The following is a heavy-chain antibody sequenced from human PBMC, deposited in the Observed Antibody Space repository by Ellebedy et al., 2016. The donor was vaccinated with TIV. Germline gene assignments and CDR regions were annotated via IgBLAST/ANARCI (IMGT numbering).Heavy chain of an antibody. D-gene: IGHD5-18*01. CDR2: ISYDGGNK. Sequence: PGGSLRLSCAASGFTFSTYGMHWVRQAPGKGLEWVAVISYDGGNKYYADSVKGRFTISRDNSKNTLYLQMNSLRAEDTAVYYCTKDAHRYGYDDWGQGTLVTVSS. J-gene: IGHJ4*02. CDR1: GFTFSTYG. V-gene: IGHV3-30*18. CDR3: TKDAHRYGYDD.